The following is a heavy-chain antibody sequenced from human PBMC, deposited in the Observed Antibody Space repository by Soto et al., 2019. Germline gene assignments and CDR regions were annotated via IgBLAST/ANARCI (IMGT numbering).Heavy chain of an antibody. CDR3: ARGATVTFPFSFDY. CDR1: GYTFTSYD. V-gene: IGHV1-8*01. J-gene: IGHJ4*02. D-gene: IGHD4-17*01. CDR2: MNPNSGNT. Sequence: VASVKVSCKASGYTFTSYDINWVRQATGQGLEWMGWMNPNSGNTGYAQKFQGRVTMTRNTSISTAYMELSSLRSEDTAVYYCARGATVTFPFSFDYWGKETLVTVSS.